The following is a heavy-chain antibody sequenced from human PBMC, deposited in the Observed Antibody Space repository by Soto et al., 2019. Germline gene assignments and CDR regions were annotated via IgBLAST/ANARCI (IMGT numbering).Heavy chain of an antibody. V-gene: IGHV4-59*08. D-gene: IGHD3-10*01. J-gene: IGHJ4*02. CDR1: GGYIRSYY. CDR3: ARRYGSSFDY. Sequence: SETQSLTCTVSGGYIRSYYWSWIRQPPGKGLEWIGYIYYSGSTNYNPSLKSRVTISVDTSKNQFSLKLSSVTAADTAVYYCARRYGSSFDYWGQGTLVTVSS. CDR2: IYYSGST.